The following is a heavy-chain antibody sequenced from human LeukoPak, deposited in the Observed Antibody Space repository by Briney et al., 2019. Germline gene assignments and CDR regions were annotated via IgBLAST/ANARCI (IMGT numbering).Heavy chain of an antibody. D-gene: IGHD6-6*01. CDR1: GYTFSGNS. CDR2: ISPSSGTI. V-gene: IGHV3-48*01. Sequence: GGSLRLSCAASGYTFSGNSLNWVRQAPGKGLEWVSYISPSSGTIYYADSVKGRFTISRDNAKNSLSLQMNKLRVEDTAVYCCARDPIIAARRTYYFDYWGQGTLVTVSS. CDR3: ARDPIIAARRTYYFDY. J-gene: IGHJ4*02.